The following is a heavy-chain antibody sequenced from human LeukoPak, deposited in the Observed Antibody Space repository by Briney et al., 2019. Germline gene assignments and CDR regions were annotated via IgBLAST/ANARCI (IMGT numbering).Heavy chain of an antibody. V-gene: IGHV3-30-3*01. Sequence: GGSLRLSCAASGFTFSSYSMHCVRQAPGKGMEWVTAISDDETYKFYADSVKGRFTISRDNSKNTLYLQMNSQRVEDTAIYYCTRGMLRQPPDYWGQGMLVTVSS. CDR2: ISDDETYK. CDR3: TRGMLRQPPDY. J-gene: IGHJ4*02. D-gene: IGHD3-10*02. CDR1: GFTFSSYS.